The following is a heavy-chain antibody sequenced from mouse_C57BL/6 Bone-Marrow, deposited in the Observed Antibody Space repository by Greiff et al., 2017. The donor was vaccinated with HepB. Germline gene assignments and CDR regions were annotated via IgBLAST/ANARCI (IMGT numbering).Heavy chain of an antibody. CDR3: VRDGYYVFAY. V-gene: IGHV10-3*01. J-gene: IGHJ3*01. CDR2: IISKSSNYAT. CDR1: GFTFNTYA. Sequence: EVKLVESGGGLVQPKGSLKLSCAASGFTFNTYAMHWVRQAPGKGLEWVARIISKSSNYATYYADSVKDRFTISRDDSQSMLYLQMNNLKTEDTAMYYCVRDGYYVFAYWGQGTLVTVSA. D-gene: IGHD2-3*01.